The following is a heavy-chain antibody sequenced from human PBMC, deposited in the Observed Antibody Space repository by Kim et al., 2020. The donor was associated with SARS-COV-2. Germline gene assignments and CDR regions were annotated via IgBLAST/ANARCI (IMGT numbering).Heavy chain of an antibody. Sequence: SETLSLTCTVSGGSISSSSYYWGWIRQPPGKGLEWIGSIYYSGSTYYNPSLKSRVTISVDTSKNQFSLKLSSVTAAETAVYYCARPIWCGELLRVWDAFDIWGQGTMVTVSS. J-gene: IGHJ3*02. D-gene: IGHD3-10*01. CDR3: ARPIWCGELLRVWDAFDI. CDR1: GGSISSSSYY. V-gene: IGHV4-39*01. CDR2: IYYSGST.